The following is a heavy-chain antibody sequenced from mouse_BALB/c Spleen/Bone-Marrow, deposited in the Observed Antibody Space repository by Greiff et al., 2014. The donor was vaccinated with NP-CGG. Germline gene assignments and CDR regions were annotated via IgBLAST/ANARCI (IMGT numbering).Heavy chain of an antibody. CDR2: INSNGGLT. D-gene: IGHD1-1*01. CDR3: ARHQRGSSFYYFDY. V-gene: IGHV5-6-2*01. J-gene: IGHJ2*01. Sequence: EVMLVESGGGLVKLGGSLKLSCAASGFTFSSYHMSWVRQTPEKRLELVAAINSNGGLTYYPDTAKGRFTISRDNAKNILYLQMSSLKSDDTALYYCARHQRGSSFYYFDYWGQGTTLTVSS. CDR1: GFTFSSYH.